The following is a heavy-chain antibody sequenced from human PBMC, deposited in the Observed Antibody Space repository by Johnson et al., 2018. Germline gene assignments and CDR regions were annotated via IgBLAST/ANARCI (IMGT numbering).Heavy chain of an antibody. CDR1: GFTFDDYA. V-gene: IGHV3-9*01. D-gene: IGHD3-10*01. CDR3: AKSARGIILGYFYYMDV. CDR2: ISWNSGTL. J-gene: IGHJ6*03. Sequence: VQLVQSGGGLVQPGRSLRLSCAASGFTFDDYAMHWVRQAPGKGLEWVSGISWNSGTLVYADSVKGRFTISRDNAKNPLYLQMNSLRPEDTALYFCAKSARGIILGYFYYMDVWGKGTTVTVSS.